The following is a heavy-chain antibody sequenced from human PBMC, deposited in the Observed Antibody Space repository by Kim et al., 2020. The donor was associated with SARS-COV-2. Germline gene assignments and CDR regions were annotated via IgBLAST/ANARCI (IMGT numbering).Heavy chain of an antibody. CDR2: IRSSGSTI. D-gene: IGHD6-19*01. V-gene: IGHV3-48*03. J-gene: IGHJ4*02. CDR1: GFTFIRSS. CDR3: ARYSRGGYSSGWYYFDD. Sequence: GGSLRLSCAASGFTFIRSSLTFFRQAPGKGREGVSYIRSSGSTIYYADSVKGRFTISRDNAKNSLYRQMNSRRAEDTAVYYCARYSRGGYSSGWYYFDDWRQVSLVTVSS.